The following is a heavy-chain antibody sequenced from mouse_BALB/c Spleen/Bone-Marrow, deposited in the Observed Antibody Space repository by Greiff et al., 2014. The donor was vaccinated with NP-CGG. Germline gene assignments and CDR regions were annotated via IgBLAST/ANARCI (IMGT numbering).Heavy chain of an antibody. Sequence: LEESGAELVRPGTSVKVSCKASGYAFTDYLMEWLKQRPGQGLEWIGVINPGSGSINYNEKFKDKATLTADKSSSTAYMQLSSLTSDDSAVYFCARYDGYFDYWGQGTILTVSS. CDR2: INPGSGSI. D-gene: IGHD2-3*01. V-gene: IGHV1-54*01. J-gene: IGHJ2*01. CDR1: GYAFTDYL. CDR3: ARYDGYFDY.